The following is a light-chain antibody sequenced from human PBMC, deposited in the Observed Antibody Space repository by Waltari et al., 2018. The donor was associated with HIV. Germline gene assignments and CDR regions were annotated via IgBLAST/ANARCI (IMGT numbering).Light chain of an antibody. CDR3: GTWDSSLSVHVV. CDR2: EGN. Sequence: QSALTQPASVSGSPGQSITISCTGTSSDVGSYNLVSWYLQHPGKAPKLMIYEGNKRPSGVSNRFSGSKSGTSATLGITGLQTGDEADYYCGTWDSSLSVHVVFGGGTKLTVL. CDR1: SSDVGSYNL. V-gene: IGLV2-14*02. J-gene: IGLJ2*01.